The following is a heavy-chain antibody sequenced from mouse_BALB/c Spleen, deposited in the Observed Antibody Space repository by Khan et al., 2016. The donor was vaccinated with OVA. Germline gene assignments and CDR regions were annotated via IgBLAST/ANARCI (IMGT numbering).Heavy chain of an antibody. CDR2: ISTYSGIT. D-gene: IGHD2-2*01. CDR1: GYTFTDYA. J-gene: IGHJ3*01. V-gene: IGHV1S137*01. Sequence: QVQLQQSGPELVRPGVSVKISCKGSGYTFTDYAMHWVKQSHAKSLEWIGVISTYSGITNYNKKFKGKATMPVDKSSSTAYMELARLTSEDSAIYYCARPGLRRGAWFAYWGQGTLVTVSA. CDR3: ARPGLRRGAWFAY.